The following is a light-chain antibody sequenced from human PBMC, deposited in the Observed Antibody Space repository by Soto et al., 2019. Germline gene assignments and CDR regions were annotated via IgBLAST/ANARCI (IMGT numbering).Light chain of an antibody. V-gene: IGKV1-39*01. CDR1: QSISSY. CDR3: QQSYIDPWGT. J-gene: IGKJ1*01. CDR2: AAS. Sequence: DIQMTQSPSSLSASVGDRVTITCRASQSISSYLNWYQQRPGKAPKLLIYAASTLQSGVPSRFSGSGSGTDFTLAISSLQPEDFATYYCQQSYIDPWGTCGQGTKVDI.